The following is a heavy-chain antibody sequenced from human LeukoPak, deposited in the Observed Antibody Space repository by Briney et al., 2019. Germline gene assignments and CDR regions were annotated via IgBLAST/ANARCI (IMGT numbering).Heavy chain of an antibody. CDR1: GFTFDDYG. D-gene: IGHD1-26*01. V-gene: IGHV3-20*04. CDR3: ARGRGRYSGRYQLFDY. Sequence: GGSLRLSCAASGFTFDDYGMSWVRQAPGKGLEWVSGINWNGGSTGYADSVKGRFTISRDNAKNSLYLQMNSLRAEERALYYCARGRGRYSGRYQLFDYGARGTLATAS. CDR2: INWNGGST. J-gene: IGHJ4*02.